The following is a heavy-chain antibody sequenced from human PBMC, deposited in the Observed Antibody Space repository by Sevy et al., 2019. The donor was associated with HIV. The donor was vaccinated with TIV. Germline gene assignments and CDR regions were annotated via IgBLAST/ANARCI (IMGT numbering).Heavy chain of an antibody. D-gene: IGHD5-12*01. V-gene: IGHV3-48*03. J-gene: IGHJ4*02. CDR3: ARDRGYGFDY. CDR2: ISSSGSTI. Sequence: GGSLRLSCAASGFTFSSYEMNWVRQAPGKGLEWVSYISSSGSTIYYANSVKGRFTISRDNAKNSLYLQMNSLRAEDTAVYYCARDRGYGFDYWGQGTLVTVSS. CDR1: GFTFSSYE.